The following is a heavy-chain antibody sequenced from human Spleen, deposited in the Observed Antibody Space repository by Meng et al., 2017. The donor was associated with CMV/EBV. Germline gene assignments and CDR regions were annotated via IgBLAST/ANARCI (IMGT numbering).Heavy chain of an antibody. CDR2: IKSKTDGGTT. Sequence: EVQLVESGGGLVKPGGSLRLSCSAPGFTFSNAWMSWVRQAPGKGLEWVGRIKSKTDGGTTDYAAPVKGRFTISRDDSKNTLYLQMNSLKTEDTAVYYCTTLLYYDFWSGYYQNFDYWGQGTLVTVSS. CDR3: TTLLYYDFWSGYYQNFDY. D-gene: IGHD3-3*01. CDR1: GFTFSNAW. J-gene: IGHJ4*02. V-gene: IGHV3-15*01.